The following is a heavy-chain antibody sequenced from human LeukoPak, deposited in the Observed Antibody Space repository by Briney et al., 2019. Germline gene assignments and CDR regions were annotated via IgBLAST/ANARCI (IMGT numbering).Heavy chain of an antibody. V-gene: IGHV4-34*01. CDR3: ASANDYDCWSGYYWD. CDR2: INHSGST. CDR1: GGSFNGYY. D-gene: IGHD3-3*01. Sequence: SETLSLTCAVYGGSFNGYYWRWIRQPPGKGRVGSVEINHSGSTNYNPSLKSRVTISVDTSKNQFSLKLSSVTAADTAVYYCASANDYDCWSGYYWDWGQGTLVTVSS. J-gene: IGHJ4*02.